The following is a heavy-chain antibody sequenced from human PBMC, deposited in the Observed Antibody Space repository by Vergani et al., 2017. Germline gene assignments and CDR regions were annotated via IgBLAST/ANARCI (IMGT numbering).Heavy chain of an antibody. CDR3: ANQYFVSENYLFDY. CDR1: EFTFSNYA. V-gene: IGHV3-23*01. J-gene: IGHJ4*02. CDR2: ISGSGVSA. Sequence: EVQLLESGGGLVQPGGSLRLTCAASEFTFSNYAMNWVRQAPGKGLEWVSGISGSGVSAYYTDSVKGRFTISRDNSKNMLFLQMNNLRTEDTAIYYCANQYFVSENYLFDYWGQGTLVTVSS. D-gene: IGHD3-9*01.